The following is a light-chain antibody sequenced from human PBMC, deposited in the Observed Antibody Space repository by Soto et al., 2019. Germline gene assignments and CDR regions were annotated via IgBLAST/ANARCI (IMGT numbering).Light chain of an antibody. CDR1: QTISSW. CDR3: QQYNSYPWT. V-gene: IGKV1-5*03. CDR2: NAS. J-gene: IGKJ1*01. Sequence: DIQVTQSPSTLSGSVGDRVTITCRASQTISSWLAWYQQKPGKAPKLLIYNASTLKSGVPSRFSGSGSGTEFTLTISSLQPDDFATYYCQQYNSYPWTFGQGTKVDIK.